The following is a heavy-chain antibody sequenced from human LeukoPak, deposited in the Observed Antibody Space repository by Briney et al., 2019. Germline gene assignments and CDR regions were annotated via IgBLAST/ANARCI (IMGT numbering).Heavy chain of an antibody. CDR2: INPNSGGT. Sequence: ASVTVSCKSSGYMFIAYAIHWVRQAPGQGLEWMGWINPNSGGTNYAQKSQGRVIMTRDTSTRTVYMELSRLTSDDTAVYYCARDPLVGTTTEFDYWGQGTLVTVSS. CDR3: ARDPLVGTTTEFDY. V-gene: IGHV1-2*02. CDR1: GYMFIAYA. D-gene: IGHD1-26*01. J-gene: IGHJ4*02.